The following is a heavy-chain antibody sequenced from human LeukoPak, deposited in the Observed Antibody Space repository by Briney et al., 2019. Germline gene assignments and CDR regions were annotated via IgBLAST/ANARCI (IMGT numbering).Heavy chain of an antibody. J-gene: IGHJ4*02. Sequence: SETLSLTCTVSGGSISSGSYYWSWIRQPAGKGLEWIGRIYTSGSTNYNPSLKSRVTISVDTSKNQFFLKLSSVTAADTAVYYCARGAMSIAAPFDYWGQGTLVTVSS. CDR1: GGSISSGSYY. V-gene: IGHV4-61*02. D-gene: IGHD6-6*01. CDR2: IYTSGST. CDR3: ARGAMSIAAPFDY.